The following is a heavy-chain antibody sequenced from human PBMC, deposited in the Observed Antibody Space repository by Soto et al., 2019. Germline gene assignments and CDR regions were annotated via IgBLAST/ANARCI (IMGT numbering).Heavy chain of an antibody. D-gene: IGHD5-18*01. V-gene: IGHV2-5*02. Sequence: SGPTLVNPTQTLALTCTFSGFSLSSSGVGVGWIRQPPGEALEWLGIIFWDDDKRYSPSLKSRVTITKDTSKNQLVLTMTNMDLVDTATYYCAHLPWQHLWPRAPVVYWGQGTPVTVSS. CDR1: GFSLSSSGVG. J-gene: IGHJ4*02. CDR2: IFWDDDK. CDR3: AHLPWQHLWPRAPVVY.